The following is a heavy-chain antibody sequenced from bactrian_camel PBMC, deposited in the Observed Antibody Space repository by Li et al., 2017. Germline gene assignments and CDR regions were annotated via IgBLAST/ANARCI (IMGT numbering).Heavy chain of an antibody. V-gene: IGHV3S54*01. CDR3: AADRRCTVRFAITGGRLVVPSDFNY. J-gene: IGHJ6*01. CDR2: IDTGGGGGSA. D-gene: IGHD6*01. CDR1: ERGLNRNC. Sequence: HVQLVESGGGSVAVGGSLNLSCVASERGLNRNCMGWFRQAPGKEREGVAGIDTGGGGGSAFYADSVKGRFTISHDNLENTLYLEMHTLTPEDSGMYYCAADRRCTVRFAITGGRLVVPSDFNYWGQGTQVTVS.